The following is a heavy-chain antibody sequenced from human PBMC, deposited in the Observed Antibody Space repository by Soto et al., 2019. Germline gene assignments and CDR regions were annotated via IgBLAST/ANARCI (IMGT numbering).Heavy chain of an antibody. V-gene: IGHV1-69*13. CDR2: IIPIFGTA. CDR3: ARGLVSSSGPEIYFDY. CDR1: GGTFSSYA. Sequence: SVKVSCKASGGTFSSYAISWVRQAPGQGLEWMGGIIPIFGTANYAQKFQGRVTITADESTSTAYMELSSLRSEDTAVYYCARGLVSSSGPEIYFDYWGQGTLVTSSS. D-gene: IGHD3-22*01. J-gene: IGHJ4*02.